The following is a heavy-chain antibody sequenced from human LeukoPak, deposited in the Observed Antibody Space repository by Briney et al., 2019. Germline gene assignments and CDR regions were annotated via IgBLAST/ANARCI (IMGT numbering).Heavy chain of an antibody. D-gene: IGHD2-8*01. V-gene: IGHV4-61*02. CDR1: GCSISSGSYD. CDR2: IYSSGST. CDR3: AEMVYAKDDYYYDGMDV. Sequence: PSQTLSLTCTVSGCSISSGSYDWSWIRQPAGKGLEWIGRIYSSGSTKYNPSLKSRVSISVDTSKNQFSLKLSSVTAAETAVYYCAEMVYAKDDYYYDGMDVWGQGTTATVSS. J-gene: IGHJ6*02.